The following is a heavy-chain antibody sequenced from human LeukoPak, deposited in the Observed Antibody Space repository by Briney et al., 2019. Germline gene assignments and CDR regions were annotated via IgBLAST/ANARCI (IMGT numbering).Heavy chain of an antibody. Sequence: GGSLRLSCEASGFTFSSYAMSWVRQAPGKGLEWVSAISGSGGSTYYADSVKGRFTISRDNSKNTLYLQMNSLRAEDTAVYYCAKDMCYSSSWGDFDYWGQGTLVTVSS. V-gene: IGHV3-23*01. D-gene: IGHD6-13*01. CDR3: AKDMCYSSSWGDFDY. CDR1: GFTFSSYA. J-gene: IGHJ4*02. CDR2: ISGSGGST.